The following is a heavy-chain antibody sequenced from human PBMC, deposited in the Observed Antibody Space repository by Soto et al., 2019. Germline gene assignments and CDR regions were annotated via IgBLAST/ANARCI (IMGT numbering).Heavy chain of an antibody. CDR2: IDPSDSYT. D-gene: IGHD6-13*01. CDR1: GYIFTSSW. CDR3: ARLQAAAGDNDITCDY. Sequence: EVQLVQSGAEVKKPGESLRISCKGSGYIFTSSWISWVRQMPGKGLEWMGRIDPSDSYTNYSPSFKGHVTSSADKSISTAYLPWSSRKASDTAMYYCARLQAAAGDNDITCDYWGQGTLVTVSS. V-gene: IGHV5-10-1*01. J-gene: IGHJ4*02.